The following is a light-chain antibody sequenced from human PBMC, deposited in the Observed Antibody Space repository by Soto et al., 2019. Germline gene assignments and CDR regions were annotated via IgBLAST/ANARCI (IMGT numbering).Light chain of an antibody. J-gene: IGLJ1*01. Sequence: QSVLTQPPSVSGAPGQRVTISCTGSSSNIGAGYDVHWYQQLPGTAPTLLISGNNNRPSGVPDRLSGSKSGTSAFLAITGLRAEDEADYFCQSYDSSLSGYVFGTGTKVTVL. V-gene: IGLV1-40*01. CDR2: GNN. CDR1: SSNIGAGYD. CDR3: QSYDSSLSGYV.